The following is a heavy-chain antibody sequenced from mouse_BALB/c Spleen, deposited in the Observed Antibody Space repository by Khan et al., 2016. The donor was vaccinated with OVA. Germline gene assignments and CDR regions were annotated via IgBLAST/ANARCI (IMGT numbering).Heavy chain of an antibody. Sequence: QVQLQQSGAELAKPGASVKMSCKASGYTFINYWILWVKQRPGQGLEWIGYINPSTGYTEYNQNFKDKATLTADKSSSTAYRQRLSLTSEDSAVYYCARRGLRWDFDYWGQGTTLTVSS. CDR1: GYTFINYW. V-gene: IGHV1-7*01. CDR2: INPSTGYT. D-gene: IGHD1-1*01. J-gene: IGHJ2*01. CDR3: ARRGLRWDFDY.